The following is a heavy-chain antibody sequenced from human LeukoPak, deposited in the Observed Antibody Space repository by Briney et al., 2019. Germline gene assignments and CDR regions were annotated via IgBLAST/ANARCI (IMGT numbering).Heavy chain of an antibody. Sequence: GASVKVSCKASGYTFTGYYMHWVRQAPGQGLEWMGWTNPNSGGTNYAQKFQGWVTMTRDTSISTAYMELSRLRSDDTAVYYCARGGYCSGGSCYYDYWGQGTLVTVSS. CDR1: GYTFTGYY. J-gene: IGHJ4*02. CDR2: TNPNSGGT. CDR3: ARGGYCSGGSCYYDY. V-gene: IGHV1-2*04. D-gene: IGHD2-15*01.